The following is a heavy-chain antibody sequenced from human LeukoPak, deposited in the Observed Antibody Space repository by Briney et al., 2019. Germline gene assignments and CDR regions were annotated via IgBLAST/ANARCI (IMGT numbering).Heavy chain of an antibody. CDR1: GYTFTSYD. V-gene: IGHV1-8*01. Sequence: ASVKVSCKASGYTFTSYDINWVRQATGQGLEWMGWMNPNSGNTGYAQEFQGRVTMTRNTSISTAYMELSSLRSEDTAVYYCARGRGSSWSGFGIYVDPWGQGTLVTVSS. D-gene: IGHD6-13*01. J-gene: IGHJ5*02. CDR2: MNPNSGNT. CDR3: ARGRGSSWSGFGIYVDP.